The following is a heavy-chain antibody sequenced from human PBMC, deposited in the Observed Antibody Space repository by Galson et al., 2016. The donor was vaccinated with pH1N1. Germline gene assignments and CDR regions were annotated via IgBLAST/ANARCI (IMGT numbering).Heavy chain of an antibody. CDR2: ILPILGIA. CDR1: GYTFTSYD. V-gene: IGHV1-69*04. Sequence: SVKVSCKASGYTFTSYDINWVRQAPGQGLEWMGRILPILGIANYAQKFQGRVTITADKSTSTAYMEVISLRSDDTAVYYCARSAAAVGNAFDMWGQGTKVTVSS. D-gene: IGHD6-13*01. J-gene: IGHJ3*02. CDR3: ARSAAAVGNAFDM.